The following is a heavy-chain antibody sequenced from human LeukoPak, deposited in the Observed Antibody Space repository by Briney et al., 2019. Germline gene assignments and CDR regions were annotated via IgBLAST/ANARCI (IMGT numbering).Heavy chain of an antibody. Sequence: GGSLRLSCVVSGIPFSDFYMNWIRQAPGQGLEWISYVSSSSSYTDYAESVKGRFTISRDNAKSALYLEMSDLRVEDTAVYYCAAGTAADYWGQGTLVIVSS. CDR3: AAGTAADY. V-gene: IGHV3-11*03. CDR2: VSSSSSYT. CDR1: GIPFSDFY. D-gene: IGHD6-13*01. J-gene: IGHJ4*02.